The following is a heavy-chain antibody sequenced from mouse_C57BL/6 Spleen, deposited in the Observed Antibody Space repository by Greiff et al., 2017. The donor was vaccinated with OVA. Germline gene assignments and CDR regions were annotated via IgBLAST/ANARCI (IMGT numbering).Heavy chain of an antibody. CDR3: ARGIYYDYDGVYYAMDY. Sequence: VKQRPGQGLEWIGNIYPSDSETHYNQKFKDKATLTVDKSSSTAYMQLSSLTSEDSAVYYCARGIYYDYDGVYYAMDYWGQGTSVTVSS. V-gene: IGHV1-61*01. J-gene: IGHJ4*01. D-gene: IGHD2-4*01. CDR2: IYPSDSET.